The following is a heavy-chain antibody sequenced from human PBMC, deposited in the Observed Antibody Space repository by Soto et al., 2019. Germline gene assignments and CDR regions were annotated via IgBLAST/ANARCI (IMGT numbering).Heavy chain of an antibody. CDR2: IYYSANT. CDR3: AYGGSYEGYFDY. V-gene: IGHV4-59*12. Sequence: CATRSLSWPVAGASISGCYWSWVRHPPGKGLEWMGCIYYSANTNYNPSLKSRVTMSVDTSKKQFSLKLSSVTAADTAVYYCAYGGSYEGYFDYWGQGALVTVAS. CDR1: GASISGCY. J-gene: IGHJ4*02. D-gene: IGHD2-15*01.